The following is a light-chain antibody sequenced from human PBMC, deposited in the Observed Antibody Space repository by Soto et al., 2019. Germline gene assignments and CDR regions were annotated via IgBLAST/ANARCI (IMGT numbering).Light chain of an antibody. J-gene: IGKJ1*01. CDR3: LQDYNYPWT. CDR2: AAS. V-gene: IGKV1-6*01. Sequence: AIPLTQSPSSLSASVGDRVTITCRSSQAIRYDLGWYQHKSGTAPKLLIYAASTLQGGVPSRFSGSGSGTDFTLTISSLQPEDFATYYCLQDYNYPWTFGQGTKVEIK. CDR1: QAIRYD.